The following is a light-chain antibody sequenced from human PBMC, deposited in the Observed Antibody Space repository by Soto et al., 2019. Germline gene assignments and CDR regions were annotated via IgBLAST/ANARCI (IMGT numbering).Light chain of an antibody. CDR1: SSDVGGYNY. CDR2: EVS. J-gene: IGLJ1*01. V-gene: IGLV2-14*01. Sequence: QSALTQPASVSGSPGQSITISCTGNSSDVGGYNYVSWYQHHPGKAPKLMIYEVSNRPSGVSNRFSGSKSGNTASLTISGLQSEDEADYYCSSYTSSGTLVFGTGTKVTVL. CDR3: SSYTSSGTLV.